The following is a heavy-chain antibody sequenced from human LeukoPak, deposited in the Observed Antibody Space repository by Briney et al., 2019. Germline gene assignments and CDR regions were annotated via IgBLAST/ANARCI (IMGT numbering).Heavy chain of an antibody. CDR1: GGSISSSGYY. CDR2: IYYSGST. CDR3: ARHEYSGSYYGLSWFDP. Sequence: SETLSLTCTVSGGSISSSGYYWGWIRQPQGKGLEWIASIYYSGSTYYNPSLKRRFTISVDTSKNQLSLKLSSLTPADTAVYYCARHEYSGSYYGLSWFDPWGQGTLVTVSS. D-gene: IGHD1-26*01. V-gene: IGHV4-39*01. J-gene: IGHJ5*02.